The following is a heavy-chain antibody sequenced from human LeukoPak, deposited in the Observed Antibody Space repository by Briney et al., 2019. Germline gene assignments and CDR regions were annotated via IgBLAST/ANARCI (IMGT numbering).Heavy chain of an antibody. J-gene: IGHJ6*04. D-gene: IGHD3-16*02. CDR3: AKALVYDYVWGSYPHGMDV. Sequence: GGSLRLSCAASGFTFSSYGMHWVRQAPGKGLEWVSAISGSGGSTYYADSVKGRFTISRDNSKNTLYLQMNSLRAEDTAVYYCAKALVYDYVWGSYPHGMDVWGKGTTVTVSS. CDR1: GFTFSSYG. CDR2: ISGSGGST. V-gene: IGHV3-23*01.